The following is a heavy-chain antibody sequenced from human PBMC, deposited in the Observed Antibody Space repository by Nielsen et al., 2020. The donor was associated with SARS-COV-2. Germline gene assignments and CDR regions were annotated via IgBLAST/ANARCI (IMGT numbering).Heavy chain of an antibody. CDR3: ARAPPITMIVVVTTGGAFDI. Sequence: SETLSLTCTVSGGSISAYYWSWIRQPPGKGLEWIGYSHHSGSANYSPSLKSRVTISVDTSKNQFSLKLSSVTAADTAVYYCARAPPITMIVVVTTGGAFDIWGQGTMVTVSS. J-gene: IGHJ3*02. D-gene: IGHD3-22*01. V-gene: IGHV4-59*13. CDR2: SHHSGSA. CDR1: GGSISAYY.